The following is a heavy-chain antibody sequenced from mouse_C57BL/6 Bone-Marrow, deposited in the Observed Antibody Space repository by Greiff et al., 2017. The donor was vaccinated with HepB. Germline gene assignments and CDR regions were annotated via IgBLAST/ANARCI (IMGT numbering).Heavy chain of an antibody. CDR3: ARYKGYYGSSYWYFDV. D-gene: IGHD1-1*01. Sequence: EVQRVESGGGLVQPGGSLSLSCAASGFTFTDYYMSWVRQPPGKALEWLGFIRNKANGYTTEYSASVKGRFTISRDNSQSILYLQMNALRAEDSATYYCARYKGYYGSSYWYFDVWGTGTTVTVSS. CDR2: IRNKANGYTT. J-gene: IGHJ1*03. V-gene: IGHV7-3*01. CDR1: GFTFTDYY.